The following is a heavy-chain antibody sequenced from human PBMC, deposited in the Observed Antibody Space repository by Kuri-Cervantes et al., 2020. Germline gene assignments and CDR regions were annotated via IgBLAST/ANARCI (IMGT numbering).Heavy chain of an antibody. J-gene: IGHJ4*02. D-gene: IGHD5-12*01. CDR1: GFTFDTYW. CDR2: IKTDGSDK. Sequence: GESLKISCAASGFTFDTYWMAWFRQTPGKGLEWLGNIKTDGSDKYYLDSIKGRFTISRDNAKNSLFLQMNSLRAEDTAVYFCAKPTREPDSWGQGTLVTVSS. CDR3: AKPTREPDS. V-gene: IGHV3-7*01.